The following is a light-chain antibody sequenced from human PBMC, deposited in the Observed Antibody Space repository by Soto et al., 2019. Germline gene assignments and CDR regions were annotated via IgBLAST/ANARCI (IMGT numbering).Light chain of an antibody. J-gene: IGLJ1*01. CDR1: SSNIGSNT. Sequence: QSVLTQPPSASGTPGQRVTISCSGSSSNIGSNTVNWYQQLPRTAPKLLIYSNNQRPSGVPDRFSGSKSGTSASLAISGLQSEDEADYYCAAWDDSLNGPHYVFGTGTKVTVL. V-gene: IGLV1-44*01. CDR2: SNN. CDR3: AAWDDSLNGPHYV.